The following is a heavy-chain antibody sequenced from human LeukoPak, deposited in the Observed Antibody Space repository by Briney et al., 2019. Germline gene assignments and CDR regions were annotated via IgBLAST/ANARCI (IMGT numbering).Heavy chain of an antibody. CDR3: ARNSGYGSGSYHLFYYYYYYMDV. CDR1: GYTFTSYD. Sequence: VASVKVSCKASGYTFTSYDINWVRQATGQGLEWMGWMNPNSGNTGYAQKFQGRVTMTRNTSISTAYMELSSLRSEDTAVYYCARNSGYGSGSYHLFYYYYYYMDVWGKGTAVTISS. D-gene: IGHD3-10*01. V-gene: IGHV1-8*01. J-gene: IGHJ6*03. CDR2: MNPNSGNT.